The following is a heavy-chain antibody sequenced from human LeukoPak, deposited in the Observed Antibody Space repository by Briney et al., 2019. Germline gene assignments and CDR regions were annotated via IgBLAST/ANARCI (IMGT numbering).Heavy chain of an antibody. CDR2: ISGSGGST. CDR1: GFTFSSYA. CDR3: ARDLYGGKTCP. D-gene: IGHD4-23*01. V-gene: IGHV3-23*01. Sequence: GGSLRLSCAASGFTFSSYAMSWVRQAPGKGLEWVSAISGSGGSTYYADSVKGRFTISRDNSKNTLYLQMNSLRADDTAVYYCARDLYGGKTCPWGQGTLVTVSS. J-gene: IGHJ5*02.